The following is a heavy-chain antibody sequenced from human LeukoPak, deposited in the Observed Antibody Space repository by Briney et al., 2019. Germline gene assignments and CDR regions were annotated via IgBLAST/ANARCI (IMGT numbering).Heavy chain of an antibody. CDR2: ISYDGSNK. V-gene: IGHV3-30-3*01. D-gene: IGHD1-1*01. CDR1: RFTFSSYA. J-gene: IGHJ4*02. CDR3: AKTSNWNGSPGYFDY. Sequence: PGGSLRLSCAASRFTFSSYAMHWVRQAPGKGLEWVALISYDGSNKYYADSVKGRFTISRDNSKNTLYLQMNSLRAEDTAVYYCAKTSNWNGSPGYFDYWGQGTLVTVSS.